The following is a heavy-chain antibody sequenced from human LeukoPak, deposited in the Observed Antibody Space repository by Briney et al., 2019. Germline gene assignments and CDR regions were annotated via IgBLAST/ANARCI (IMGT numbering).Heavy chain of an antibody. CDR1: GFSFSSYG. Sequence: PGGSLRLSCAVSGFSFSSYGINWVRQAPGKGLEWVSVISSGSNYIYYADSAKGRFTISRDNAMNSLYLQMNSLRAEDTAVYYCARAGDNTTMVTQWGQGTLVTVSS. CDR2: ISSGSNYI. D-gene: IGHD5-18*01. CDR3: ARAGDNTTMVTQ. V-gene: IGHV3-21*01. J-gene: IGHJ4*02.